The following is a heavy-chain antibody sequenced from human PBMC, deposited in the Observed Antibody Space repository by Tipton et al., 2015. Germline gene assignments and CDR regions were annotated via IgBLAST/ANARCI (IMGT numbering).Heavy chain of an antibody. D-gene: IGHD2-2*01. J-gene: IGHJ4*02. CDR1: GYTFSSYY. CDR2: INPSDGST. CDR3: AREGCISTSCYDY. Sequence: QVQLVQSGAEVKKPGASVKVSCKASGYTFSSYYMHWVRQAPGQGLEWMGMINPSDGSTNDAQKFQGRVTMTRDTSTSTVYMELSSLRSEDTAVYYCAREGCISTSCYDYWGQGSLVTVSS. V-gene: IGHV1-46*01.